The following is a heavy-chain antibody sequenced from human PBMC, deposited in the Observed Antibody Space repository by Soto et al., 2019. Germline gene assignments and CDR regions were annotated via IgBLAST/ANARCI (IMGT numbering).Heavy chain of an antibody. Sequence: ASVKVSCKASGYTFTSYGISSVRQAPGQGLEWMGWISAYNGNTNYAQKLQGRVTMTTDTSTSTAYMELRSLRSDDTAVYYCARDLSGYDYFEYWGQGTLVTVSS. V-gene: IGHV1-18*01. CDR2: ISAYNGNT. J-gene: IGHJ4*02. CDR3: ARDLSGYDYFEY. CDR1: GYTFTSYG. D-gene: IGHD5-12*01.